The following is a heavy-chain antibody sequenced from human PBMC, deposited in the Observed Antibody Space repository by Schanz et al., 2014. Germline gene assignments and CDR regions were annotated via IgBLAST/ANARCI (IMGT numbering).Heavy chain of an antibody. V-gene: IGHV3-48*01. D-gene: IGHD3-10*01. CDR1: GFTFTNYA. CDR3: ARIGGSVFDY. Sequence: EVQLAESGGGLVQPGGSLRLSCAASGFTFTNYAMSWVRQAPGKGLEWVSYVSRSTPDIYYADSVKGRFTMSRDNAKNSVFLQMNSLRAEDTAVYYCARIGGSVFDYWAQGTLVTVSS. CDR2: VSRSTPDI. J-gene: IGHJ4*02.